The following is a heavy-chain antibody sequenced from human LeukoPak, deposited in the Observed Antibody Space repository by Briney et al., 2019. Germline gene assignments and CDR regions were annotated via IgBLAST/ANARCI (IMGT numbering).Heavy chain of an antibody. D-gene: IGHD6-19*01. Sequence: ASVKVSCKASGGTFSSYAISWVRQAPGQGLEWMGRIIPIFGTANYAQKFQGRVTITRNTSISTAYMELSSLRSEDTAVYYCARGSPDGYSSGWYVYYYYYMDVWGKGTTVTVSS. CDR3: ARGSPDGYSSGWYVYYYYYMDV. CDR2: IIPIFGTA. CDR1: GGTFSSYA. V-gene: IGHV1-69*05. J-gene: IGHJ6*03.